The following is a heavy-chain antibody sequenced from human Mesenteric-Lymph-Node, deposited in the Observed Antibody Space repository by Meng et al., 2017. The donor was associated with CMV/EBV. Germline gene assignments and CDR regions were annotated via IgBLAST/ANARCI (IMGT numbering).Heavy chain of an antibody. CDR3: ATDGSIAAADYYGMDV. V-gene: IGHV3-30*04. CDR1: GFTFSSYA. D-gene: IGHD6-13*01. CDR2: ISYDGSNK. J-gene: IGHJ6*02. Sequence: GESLKISCAASGFTFSSYAMHWVRQAPGKGLEWVAVISYDGSNKYYADSVKGRFTISRDNSKNTLYLQMNSLRAEDTAVYYCATDGSIAAADYYGMDVWGQGTTVTVSS.